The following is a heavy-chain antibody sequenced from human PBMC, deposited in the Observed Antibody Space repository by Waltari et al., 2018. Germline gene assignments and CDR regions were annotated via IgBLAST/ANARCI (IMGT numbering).Heavy chain of an antibody. CDR2: IKQDGSET. CDR1: GLLFSDFY. V-gene: IGHV3-7*01. J-gene: IGHJ3*01. Sequence: EVQVVESGGGLVQPGGSLRLSCAAPGLLFSDFYRSWVRQGTGKGLEWVANIKQDGSETYYLDSVKGRFTISKDDVGNSLSLQMNNLRVEDTAVYYCARDMTVSQSDGFDLWGQGTMVTVS. D-gene: IGHD4-4*01. CDR3: ARDMTVSQSDGFDL.